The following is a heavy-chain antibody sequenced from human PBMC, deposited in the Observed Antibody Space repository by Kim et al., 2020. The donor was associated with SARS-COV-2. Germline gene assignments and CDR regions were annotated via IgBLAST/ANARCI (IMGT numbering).Heavy chain of an antibody. V-gene: IGHV4-34*01. D-gene: IGHD3-22*01. J-gene: IGHJ5*02. Sequence: SETLSLTCAVYGGSFSGYYWSWIRQPPGKGLEWIGEINHSGSTNYNPSLKSRVTISVDTSKNQFSLKLSSVTAADTAVYYCARGRLKNWFDPWGQGTLVT. CDR3: ARGRLKNWFDP. CDR1: GGSFSGYY. CDR2: INHSGST.